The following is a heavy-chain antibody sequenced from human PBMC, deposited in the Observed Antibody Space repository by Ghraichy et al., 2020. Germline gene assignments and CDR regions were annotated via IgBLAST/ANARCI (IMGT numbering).Heavy chain of an antibody. J-gene: IGHJ4*02. CDR2: IYYSGST. CDR3: ARTYYYGSGSGPSDY. V-gene: IGHV4-59*01. CDR1: GGSISSYY. Sequence: SETLSLTCTVSGGSISSYYWSWIRQPPGKGLEWIGYIYYSGSTNYNPSLKSRVTISVDTSKNQFSLKLSSVTAADTAVYYCARTYYYGSGSGPSDYWGQGTLVTVSS. D-gene: IGHD3-10*01.